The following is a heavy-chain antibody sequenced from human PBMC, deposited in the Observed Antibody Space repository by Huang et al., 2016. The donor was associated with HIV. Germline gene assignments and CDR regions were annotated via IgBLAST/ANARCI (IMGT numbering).Heavy chain of an antibody. V-gene: IGHV1-8*03. J-gene: IGHJ4*02. D-gene: IGHD3-22*01. Sequence: QVQLVQSGAEVQKPGASVKVSCKAAGFNFNNYDFNWVRQASGQGLEWMGWMNPKSGTTGYAQKFQGRFTITRNTSITTAYMELRSLRSEDTAVYYCARARGFLYDSTGYYSRYYFDSWGQGTLVTISS. CDR3: ARARGFLYDSTGYYSRYYFDS. CDR2: MNPKSGTT. CDR1: GFNFNNYD.